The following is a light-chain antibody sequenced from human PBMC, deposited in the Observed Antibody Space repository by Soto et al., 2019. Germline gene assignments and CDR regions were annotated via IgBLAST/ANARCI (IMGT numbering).Light chain of an antibody. CDR2: EVS. Sequence: QSVLTQPASVSGSPGQSITISCAGTSSDVGSYNLVSWYQQHPGKAPKLMIYEVSKRPSGVSNRFSGSKSGNTASLTISGFQAEDEADYYCCSYAGSSTSLGTGTKATVL. CDR1: SSDVGSYNL. CDR3: CSYAGSSTS. J-gene: IGLJ1*01. V-gene: IGLV2-23*02.